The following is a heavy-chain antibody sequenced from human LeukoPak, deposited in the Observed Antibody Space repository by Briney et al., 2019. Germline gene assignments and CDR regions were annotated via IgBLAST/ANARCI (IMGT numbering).Heavy chain of an antibody. CDR2: ISPSGGIT. CDR1: GFTFSSHG. V-gene: IGHV3-23*01. CDR3: AKKSGSGRALYYYYMDV. Sequence: GGSLRLSYAASGFTFSSHGMNWVRQAPGKGLEWVSGISPSGGITYYTDSVKGRFTISRDNAKNSLYLRMNSLRAEDTAVYYCAKKSGSGRALYYYYMDVWGKGTTVTVSS. D-gene: IGHD6-19*01. J-gene: IGHJ6*03.